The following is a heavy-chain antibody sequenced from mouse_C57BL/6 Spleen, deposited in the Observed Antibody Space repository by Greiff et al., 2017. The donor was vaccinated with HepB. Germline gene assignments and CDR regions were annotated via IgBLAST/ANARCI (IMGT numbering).Heavy chain of an antibody. CDR2: INPNNGGT. CDR1: GYTFTDYY. V-gene: IGHV1-26*01. J-gene: IGHJ2*01. CDR3: ARGPFED. Sequence: EVKLMESGPELVKPGASVKISCKASGYTFTDYYMNWVKQSHGKSLEWIGDINPNNGGTSYNQKFKGKATLTVDKSSSTAYMELRSLTSEDSAVYYCARGPFEDWGQGTTLTVSS.